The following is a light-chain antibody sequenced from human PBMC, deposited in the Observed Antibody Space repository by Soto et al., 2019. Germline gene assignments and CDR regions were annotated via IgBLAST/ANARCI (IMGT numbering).Light chain of an antibody. Sequence: EIVLTQSPATLSLSPGERATLSCRASQSVSSYLAWYQQKLGQAPRLLIYDASNRAPGIPARFSGSGSGTDFTFTISSLEPEDFAVYYCQPRSNWPRTFGQGTKLEIK. V-gene: IGKV3-11*01. CDR1: QSVSSY. J-gene: IGKJ2*01. CDR3: QPRSNWPRT. CDR2: DAS.